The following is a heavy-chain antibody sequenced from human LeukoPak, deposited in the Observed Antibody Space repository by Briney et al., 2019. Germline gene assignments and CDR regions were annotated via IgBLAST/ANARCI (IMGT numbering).Heavy chain of an antibody. J-gene: IGHJ6*03. Sequence: KPGGSLRLSCAASGFTFSDYYMGWIRQAPGKGLEWVSYISTSGTTTYYGDSVKGRFTISRDNAKNSLYLQMNNLRAEDTAVYYCARVKNGFDGNGYPYYYYYMDVWGRGTTVTVFS. CDR3: ARVKNGFDGNGYPYYYYYMDV. D-gene: IGHD3-22*01. CDR1: GFTFSDYY. V-gene: IGHV3-11*04. CDR2: ISTSGTTT.